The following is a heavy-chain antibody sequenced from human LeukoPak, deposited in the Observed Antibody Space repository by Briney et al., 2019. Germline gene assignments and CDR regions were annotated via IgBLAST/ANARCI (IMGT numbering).Heavy chain of an antibody. Sequence: SVKVSCKASGGTFSSYAISWVRQAPGQGLEWMGRIIPIFGTANYAQKFQGRVTITTDESTSTAYMELSSLRSEDTAVYYGAREATGHAVLSFDYWGQGTLVTVSS. CDR1: GGTFSSYA. CDR3: AREATGHAVLSFDY. J-gene: IGHJ4*02. V-gene: IGHV1-69*05. CDR2: IIPIFGTA.